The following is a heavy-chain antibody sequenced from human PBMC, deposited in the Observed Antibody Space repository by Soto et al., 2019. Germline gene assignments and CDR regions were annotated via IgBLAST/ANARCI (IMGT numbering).Heavy chain of an antibody. CDR3: AREEDCGGDCYQYYYGMDV. J-gene: IGHJ6*02. V-gene: IGHV3-30-3*01. Sequence: GGSLRLSCAASGFTFSSYAMHWVRQAPGKGLEWVAVISYDGSNKYYADSVKGRFTISRDNSKNTLYLQMNSLRAEDTAVYYCAREEDCGGDCYQYYYGMDVWGQGTTVTVSS. D-gene: IGHD2-21*02. CDR1: GFTFSSYA. CDR2: ISYDGSNK.